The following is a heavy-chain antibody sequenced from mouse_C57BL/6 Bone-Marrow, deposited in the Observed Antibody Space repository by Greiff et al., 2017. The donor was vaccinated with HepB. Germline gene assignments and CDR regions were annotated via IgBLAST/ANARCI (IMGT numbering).Heavy chain of an antibody. Sequence: EVKVVASGGGLVQPGGSMQLSCAASGFTFSDAWMDWVRQSPEKGLEWVAEIRNKANNHATYSAESVTGRFNISRDDSKSSVYLQMNSLRAEDTGSYYCTRGPLDYWGQGTTLTVSS. V-gene: IGHV6-6*01. J-gene: IGHJ2*01. CDR2: IRNKANNHAT. CDR3: TRGPLDY. CDR1: GFTFSDAW.